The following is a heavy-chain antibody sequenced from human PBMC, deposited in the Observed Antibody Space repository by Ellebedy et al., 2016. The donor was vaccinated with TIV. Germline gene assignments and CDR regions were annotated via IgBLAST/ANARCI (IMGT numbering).Heavy chain of an antibody. CDR2: ISYDGSDK. J-gene: IGHJ4*02. Sequence: GESLKISCAASGFTFSNYGLHWVRQAPGKGLEWVALISYDGSDKYYADSVKGRFTISRDNSKNTLDLQMDSLRAEDTAMYYCATTQMGNGYNEVYFGHWGQGTLVTVSS. CDR1: GFTFSNYG. D-gene: IGHD5-24*01. V-gene: IGHV3-30*03. CDR3: ATTQMGNGYNEVYFGH.